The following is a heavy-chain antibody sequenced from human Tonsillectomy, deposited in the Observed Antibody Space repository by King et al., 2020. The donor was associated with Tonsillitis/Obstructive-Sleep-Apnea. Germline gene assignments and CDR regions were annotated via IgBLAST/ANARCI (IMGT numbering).Heavy chain of an antibody. Sequence: VQLVESGGGLVQPGGSLRLSCAASGFIFSTYRMTWVRQAPGQGLEWVANINQDGSEKHYVDSVKGRFTNSRDNAKNSLYLQMNSLRSEDTAVYYCARFSCSSSSCQDYWGQGTLVTVSS. D-gene: IGHD2-2*01. CDR2: INQDGSEK. J-gene: IGHJ4*02. V-gene: IGHV3-7*04. CDR1: GFIFSTYR. CDR3: ARFSCSSSSCQDY.